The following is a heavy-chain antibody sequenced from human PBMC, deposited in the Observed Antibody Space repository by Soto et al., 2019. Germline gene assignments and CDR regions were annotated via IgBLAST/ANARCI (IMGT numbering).Heavy chain of an antibody. Sequence: QVQLVESGGGVVQPGRSLTLSCAASGFTFSSYAMQWVRQAPGEGLEWVAVMSYVGDNKYYADSVKGRFIISRDNSKNTLYLQMNSLRAEDTAVYYCAREDDRIGYYLDCWGQGTLVTVSS. CDR2: MSYVGDNK. D-gene: IGHD3-22*01. CDR3: AREDDRIGYYLDC. J-gene: IGHJ4*02. V-gene: IGHV3-30-3*01. CDR1: GFTFSSYA.